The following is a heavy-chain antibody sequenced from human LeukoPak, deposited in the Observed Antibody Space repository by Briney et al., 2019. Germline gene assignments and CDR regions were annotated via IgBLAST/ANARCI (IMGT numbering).Heavy chain of an antibody. CDR2: ISRSITYI. CDR1: GFTFSAYA. CDR3: ARRDGYSSSWFFDY. D-gene: IGHD6-13*01. Sequence: GGSRRPSCEASGFTFSAYAMTWVRQPPGKGLKWVSSISRSITYIYYPDSLKGRFTISTDNTKNSLYLQMNSLRAEDTAVYYCARRDGYSSSWFFDYWGQGTLVTVSS. V-gene: IGHV3-21*01. J-gene: IGHJ4*02.